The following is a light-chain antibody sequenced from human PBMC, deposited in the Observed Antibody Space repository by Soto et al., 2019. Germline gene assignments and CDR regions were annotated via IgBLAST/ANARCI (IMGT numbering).Light chain of an antibody. V-gene: IGLV1-40*01. J-gene: IGLJ1*01. CDR2: GNS. CDR1: SSNIGAGYD. Sequence: QSVLTQPPSVSGAPGQRVTISCTGSSSNIGAGYDVHWYQQLPGTAPKLLIYGNSHRPSGVPDRFSGSKSGTSASLAITGLQAEDEADYYCQSYDSSLSVYVFGTGTKVTVL. CDR3: QSYDSSLSVYV.